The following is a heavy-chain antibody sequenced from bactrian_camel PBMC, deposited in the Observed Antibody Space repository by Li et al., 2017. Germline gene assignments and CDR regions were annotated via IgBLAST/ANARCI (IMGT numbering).Heavy chain of an antibody. CDR2: ISSDSSIT. J-gene: IGHJ6*01. Sequence: HVQLVESGGGSVQAGGSLRLSCKASESRFTFYCAGWFRQAPGKGLEWVSTISSDSSITYYADSVKGRFTISRDNAKNTVALQMNSLKPEYTAVCYCVRPGENGGTFGYWGQGTQVTVS. CDR1: ESRFTFYC. CDR3: VRPGENGGTFGY. D-gene: IGHD6*01. V-gene: IGHV3-2*01.